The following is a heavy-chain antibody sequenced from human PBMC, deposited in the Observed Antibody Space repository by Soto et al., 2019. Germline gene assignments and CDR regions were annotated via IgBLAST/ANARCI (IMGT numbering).Heavy chain of an antibody. CDR2: TWYDGTNK. V-gene: IGHV3-33*01. J-gene: IGHJ6*02. CDR3: ARDRVGVAVGGDFAMDV. D-gene: IGHD6-13*01. CDR1: GFTFSNYG. Sequence: QVQVVESGGGVDQPGRSLRLSCAASGFTFSNYGMHWVRQAPGKGLEWVAATWYDGTNKYYVDSVKGRFTISRDNSKHKVYLQMDSLRAEDTCLYYCARDRVGVAVGGDFAMDVWGQGTTVTVCS.